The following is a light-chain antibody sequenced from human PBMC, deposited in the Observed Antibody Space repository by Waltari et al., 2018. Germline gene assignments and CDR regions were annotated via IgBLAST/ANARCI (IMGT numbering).Light chain of an antibody. CDR2: SNN. CDR3: ATWDDSLRMV. J-gene: IGLJ3*02. CDR1: SSNIGNNY. Sequence: QSVLSQSPSASGTPGQRATISCSGSSSNIGNNYVSWYQQLPGTAPKLLIYSNNQRPSGVPDRFSGSKSGTSASLAINGLRSEDEADYYCATWDDSLRMVFGGGTELTVL. V-gene: IGLV1-47*01.